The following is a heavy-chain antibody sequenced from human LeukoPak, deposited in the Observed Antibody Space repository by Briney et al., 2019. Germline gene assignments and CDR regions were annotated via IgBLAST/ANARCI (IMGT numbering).Heavy chain of an antibody. CDR2: IWYDGSNK. CDR1: GSTFSSYG. V-gene: IGHV3-33*06. J-gene: IGHJ4*02. CDR3: AKRGVVIRVILVGFHKEAYYFDS. D-gene: IGHD3-22*01. Sequence: GGSLRLSCAASGSTFSSYGMHWVRQAPGKGLEWVAVIWYDGSNKYYADSVKGRFTISRDNSKNTLYLQMNSLRAEDTAVYFCAKRGVVIRVILVGFHKEAYYFDSWGQGALVTVSS.